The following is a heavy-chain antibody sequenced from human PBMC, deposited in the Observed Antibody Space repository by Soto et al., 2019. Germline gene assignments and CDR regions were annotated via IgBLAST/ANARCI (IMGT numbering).Heavy chain of an antibody. V-gene: IGHV4-38-2*02. D-gene: IGHD2-21*02. CDR3: ARDNCGGDCHFDY. Sequence: SETLSLTCDVSGYSIRSGYYWGWIRQPPGKGLEWIGSFSHSGTTFYNPSLKSRVTIPLHTSRNQFSLKLTSMTATDTAVYFCARDNCGGDCHFDYWGQGTLVTVSS. CDR2: FSHSGTT. J-gene: IGHJ4*02. CDR1: GYSIRSGYY.